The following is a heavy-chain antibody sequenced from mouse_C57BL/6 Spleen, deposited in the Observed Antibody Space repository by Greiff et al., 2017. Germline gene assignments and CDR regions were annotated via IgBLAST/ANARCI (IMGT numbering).Heavy chain of an antibody. D-gene: IGHD1-1*01. J-gene: IGHJ4*01. Sequence: QVQLQQSGAELVRPGTSVKVSCKASGYAFTNYLIEWVKQRPGQGLEWIGVINPGSGGTNYNEKFKGKATLTADKSSSTAYMQLSSLTSEDSAVYFRARWGYYGSSYEEYAMDHWGQGTSVTVSS. CDR2: INPGSGGT. CDR1: GYAFTNYL. V-gene: IGHV1-54*01. CDR3: ARWGYYGSSYEEYAMDH.